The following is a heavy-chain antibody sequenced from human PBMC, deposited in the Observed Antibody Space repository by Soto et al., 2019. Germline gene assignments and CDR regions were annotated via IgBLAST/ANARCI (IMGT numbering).Heavy chain of an antibody. D-gene: IGHD1-26*01. CDR1: GGTFSSYA. V-gene: IGHV1-69*01. CDR3: ARVGSGSYSPQYYFDY. CDR2: IIPIFGTA. Sequence: QVQLVQSGAEVKKPGSSVKVSCKASGGTFSSYAISWVRQAPGQGLEWMGGIIPIFGTANYAQKFQGRVTITADQSNSPSYMELERLRSEDTAVYYCARVGSGSYSPQYYFDYWGQGTLVTVSS. J-gene: IGHJ4*02.